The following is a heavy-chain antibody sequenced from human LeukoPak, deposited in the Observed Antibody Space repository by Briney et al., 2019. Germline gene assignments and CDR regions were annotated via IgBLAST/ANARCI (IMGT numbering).Heavy chain of an antibody. Sequence: GGSLRLSCAASGFTFSSYWMCWVRQAPGKGLEWVANIKQDGSEKYYVDSVKGRFTISRDNAKNSLYLQMNSLRAEDTAVYYCARDRGWSATAYYYYYMDVWGKGTTVTVSS. V-gene: IGHV3-7*01. CDR1: GFTFSSYW. CDR3: ARDRGWSATAYYYYYMDV. J-gene: IGHJ6*03. CDR2: IKQDGSEK. D-gene: IGHD3-3*01.